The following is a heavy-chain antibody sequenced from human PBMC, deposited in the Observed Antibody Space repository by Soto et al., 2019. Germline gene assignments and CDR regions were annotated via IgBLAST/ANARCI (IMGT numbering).Heavy chain of an antibody. D-gene: IGHD5-18*01. V-gene: IGHV1-69*06. Sequence: QGQLVQSGAEVKKPGSSVKVSCKASGGTFSSYAISWVRQAPGQGLEWMGGIIPIFGTANYAQKFQGRVTITADKSTSTAYMELSSLRSEDTAVYYCARGLGIQLWLRGDAFDIWGQGTMVTVSS. CDR1: GGTFSSYA. CDR2: IIPIFGTA. CDR3: ARGLGIQLWLRGDAFDI. J-gene: IGHJ3*02.